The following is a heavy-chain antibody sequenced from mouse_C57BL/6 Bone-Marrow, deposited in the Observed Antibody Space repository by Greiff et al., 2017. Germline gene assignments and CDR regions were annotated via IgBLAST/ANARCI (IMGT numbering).Heavy chain of an antibody. D-gene: IGHD1-1*01. J-gene: IGHJ2*01. Sequence: EVMLVESGGDLVKPGGSLKLSCAASGFTFSSYGMSCVRQTPDKRLEWVATISSGGSYTYYPDSVKGRFTISRDNAKNTLYLQMSSLKSEDTAMYYCARQIVATSYYFDYWGQGTTLTVSS. V-gene: IGHV5-6*01. CDR3: ARQIVATSYYFDY. CDR2: ISSGGSYT. CDR1: GFTFSSYG.